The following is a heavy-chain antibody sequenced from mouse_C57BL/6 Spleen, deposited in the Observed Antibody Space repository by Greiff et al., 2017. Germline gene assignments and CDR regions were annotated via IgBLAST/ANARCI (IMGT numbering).Heavy chain of an antibody. J-gene: IGHJ4*01. V-gene: IGHV1-82*01. D-gene: IGHD3-2*02. CDR3: ARSRTAQARYYAMGY. Sequence: QVQLQQSGPELVKPGASVKISCKASGYAFSSSWMNWVKQRPGTGLEWIGRIYPGDGDTNYNGKFKGKATLTADKSSSTAYMQRSSLTSEESAVYFCARSRTAQARYYAMGYWGEGTSDTVSS. CDR2: IYPGDGDT. CDR1: GYAFSSSW.